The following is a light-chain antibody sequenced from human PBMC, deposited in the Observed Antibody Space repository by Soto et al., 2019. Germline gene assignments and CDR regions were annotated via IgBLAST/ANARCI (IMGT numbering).Light chain of an antibody. J-gene: IGKJ1*01. CDR1: QSISAW. Sequence: DLQMTQAPSTPSAPFGDRVPLNCPASQSISAWLAWYQQKPGEAPTLLIYDASSLESGVPSRFSGGGSETEFTLTISSLQPDDVATYYCQHYHDYPWTFGQGTKVDIK. CDR2: DAS. V-gene: IGKV1-5*01. CDR3: QHYHDYPWT.